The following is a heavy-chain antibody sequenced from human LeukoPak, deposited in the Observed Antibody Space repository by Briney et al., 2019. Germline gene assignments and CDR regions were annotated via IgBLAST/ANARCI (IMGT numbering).Heavy chain of an antibody. D-gene: IGHD3-16*01. V-gene: IGHV4-59*01. CDR1: GGSISSYY. Sequence: PSETLSLTCTVSGGSISSYYWSWIRQPPGKGLEWIGYIYYSGSTNYNPSLKSRVTISVDTSKNQFSLKLSSVTAADTAVYYCARDNDYVYAFDIWGRGTMVTVSS. CDR3: ARDNDYVYAFDI. J-gene: IGHJ3*02. CDR2: IYYSGST.